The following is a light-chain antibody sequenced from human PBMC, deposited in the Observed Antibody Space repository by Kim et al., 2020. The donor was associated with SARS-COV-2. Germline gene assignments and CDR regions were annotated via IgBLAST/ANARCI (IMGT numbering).Light chain of an antibody. Sequence: EIVLTQSPGTLSVSPGQRATLSCRASQSVSGRYLAWYQQKPGQAPRLLIHGTAIRATGIPARFSGSGSGTDFTLTISRLEPEDFAVYSCQQYSSSPPSFGEGTNVDIK. CDR1: QSVSGRY. CDR2: GTA. V-gene: IGKV3-20*01. J-gene: IGKJ4*01. CDR3: QQYSSSPPS.